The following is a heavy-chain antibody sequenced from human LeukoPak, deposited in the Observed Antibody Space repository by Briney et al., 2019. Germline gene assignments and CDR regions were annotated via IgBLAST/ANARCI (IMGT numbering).Heavy chain of an antibody. CDR2: INHCGST. CDR3: ARVGGYSPYYYYYYYMDV. CDR1: GGSFSGYY. V-gene: IGHV4-34*01. J-gene: IGHJ6*03. D-gene: IGHD3-22*01. Sequence: PSETLSLTCTVYGGSFSGYYWSWIRQPPGKGLEWIGEINHCGSTNYNPSLKSRVTISVDTSKNQFSLKLSSVTAAGTAVYYCARVGGYSPYYYYYYYMDVWGKGTTVTVSS.